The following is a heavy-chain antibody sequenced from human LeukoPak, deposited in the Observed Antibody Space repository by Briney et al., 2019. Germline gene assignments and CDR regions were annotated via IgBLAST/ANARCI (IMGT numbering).Heavy chain of an antibody. CDR1: GGSISSGGYY. V-gene: IGHV4-31*03. D-gene: IGHD3-10*01. J-gene: IGHJ6*02. CDR2: IYYSGST. Sequence: SQTLSLTCTVSGGSISSGGYYWSWIRQHPGMGLEWIGYIYYSGSTYYNPSLKSRVTISVDTSKNQFSLKLSSVTAADTAVYYCARDRITMVRGEDGMDVWGQGTTVTVSS. CDR3: ARDRITMVRGEDGMDV.